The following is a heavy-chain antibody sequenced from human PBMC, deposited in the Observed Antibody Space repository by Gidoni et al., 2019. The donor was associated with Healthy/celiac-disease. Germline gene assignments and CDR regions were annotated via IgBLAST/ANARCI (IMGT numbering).Heavy chain of an antibody. J-gene: IGHJ4*02. V-gene: IGHV4-34*01. Sequence: QVQLQQSGAGLLKPSETLSLTFAVYCGSFCGYYRSWILQPPGKGLEWIGEINHSGITNYNPSRKSRVTISVDTSKNQFSLKLSSVTAADTAVYYCARGLGYCSSTSCFAFDYWGQGTLVTVSS. CDR2: INHSGIT. D-gene: IGHD2-2*01. CDR3: ARGLGYCSSTSCFAFDY. CDR1: CGSFCGYY.